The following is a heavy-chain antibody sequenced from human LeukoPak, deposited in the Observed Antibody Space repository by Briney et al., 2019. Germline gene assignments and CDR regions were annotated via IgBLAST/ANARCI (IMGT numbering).Heavy chain of an antibody. Sequence: GGSLGLSCAASGFTFSSHWMTWVRLAPGKGLEWVAHIKQGGNTKHYVGSVKGRFTISRDDAQNTLYLQMNSLRDDDTAVYYCVRGPSFGDFVDYLDSWGQGTRVTVSS. D-gene: IGHD4-17*01. CDR3: VRGPSFGDFVDYLDS. V-gene: IGHV3-7*01. CDR1: GFTFSSHW. CDR2: IKQGGNTK. J-gene: IGHJ4*02.